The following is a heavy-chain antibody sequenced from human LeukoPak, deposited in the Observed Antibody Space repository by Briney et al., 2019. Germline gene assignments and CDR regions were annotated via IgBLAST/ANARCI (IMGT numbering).Heavy chain of an antibody. J-gene: IGHJ4*02. V-gene: IGHV3-9*01. Sequence: PGGSLRLSCVASGFTFDDYAMFWVRQPPGKGLEWVSAITSDSVDMAYAAPVKGRFTISRDNAKKTLYLQMDSLRIEDTALYYCAIYRHWGQGTLVTVSS. D-gene: IGHD4-11*01. CDR2: ITSDSVDM. CDR1: GFTFDDYA. CDR3: AIYRH.